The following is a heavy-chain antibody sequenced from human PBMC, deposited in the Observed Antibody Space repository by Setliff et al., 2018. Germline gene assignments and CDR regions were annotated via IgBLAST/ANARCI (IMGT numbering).Heavy chain of an antibody. CDR2: IYSGGST. CDR3: AGCGYGQYYAMDV. Sequence: PGGSLRLSCAASGFTVSSNYMSWVRQAPGKGLEWVSVIYSGGSTYYADSVKGRFTISRDDSNNTLYLQMKSLRAEDTAVYYCAGCGYGQYYAMDVWGQGTTVTAP. D-gene: IGHD5-12*01. J-gene: IGHJ6*02. V-gene: IGHV3-66*01. CDR1: GFTVSSNY.